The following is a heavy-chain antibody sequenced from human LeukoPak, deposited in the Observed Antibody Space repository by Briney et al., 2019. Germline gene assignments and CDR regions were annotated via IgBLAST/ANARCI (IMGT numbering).Heavy chain of an antibody. CDR3: ARVRYGELDV. V-gene: IGHV3-23*01. CDR1: GFTFSSYA. D-gene: IGHD4-17*01. Sequence: GGSLRLSCAASGFTFSSYAMCWVRQAPGKGLEWVSSMSGSGGSTYYADSVKGRFTISRDDSKNTLYLQMNSLRAEDTAVYYCARVRYGELDVWGQGTTVTASS. CDR2: MSGSGGST. J-gene: IGHJ6*02.